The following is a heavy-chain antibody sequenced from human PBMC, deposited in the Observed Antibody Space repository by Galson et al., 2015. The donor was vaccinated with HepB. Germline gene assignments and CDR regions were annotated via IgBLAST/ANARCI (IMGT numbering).Heavy chain of an antibody. J-gene: IGHJ4*02. CDR3: ARAGAYYDRGYFDY. D-gene: IGHD3-22*01. CDR1: GFTFSSYW. Sequence: SLRLSCAASGFTFSSYWMHWVRQAPGKGLVWVSRINSDGSSTSYADSVKGRFTISRDNAKNTLYLQMNSLRAEDTAVYYCARAGAYYDRGYFDYWGQGTLVTVSS. V-gene: IGHV3-74*01. CDR2: INSDGSST.